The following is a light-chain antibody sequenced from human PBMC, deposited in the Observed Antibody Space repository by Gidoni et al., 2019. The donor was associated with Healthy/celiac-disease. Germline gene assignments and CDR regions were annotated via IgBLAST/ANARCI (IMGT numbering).Light chain of an antibody. CDR1: QSVCSSY. CDR3: QQYGSSPT. V-gene: IGKV3-20*01. J-gene: IGKJ4*01. CDR2: GAS. Sequence: EIVLTQSPGTLSLSPGERATHSCRASQSVCSSYLAWYQQKPGQAPRLLIYGASSRATGIPDRFSGSGSGTDFTLTISRLEPEDFAVYYCQQYGSSPTFXGXTKVEIK.